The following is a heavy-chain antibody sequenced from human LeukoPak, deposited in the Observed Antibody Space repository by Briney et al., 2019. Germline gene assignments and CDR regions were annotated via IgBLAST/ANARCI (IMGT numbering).Heavy chain of an antibody. CDR2: IDPSDSYT. J-gene: IGHJ4*02. V-gene: IGHV5-10-1*01. CDR1: GSPFTSYW. Sequence: GGSPPISCQGSGSPFTSYWISCGRPLPGKGLEWMGRIDPSDSYTNNSPSFQGHVTISADKSISTAYLQWSSLKASDTAMYYCARLAPVAAIAAADYWGQGTLVTVSS. CDR3: ARLAPVAAIAAADY. D-gene: IGHD6-13*01.